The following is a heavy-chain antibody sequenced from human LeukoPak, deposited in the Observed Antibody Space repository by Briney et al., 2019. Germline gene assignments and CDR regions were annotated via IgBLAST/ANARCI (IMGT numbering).Heavy chain of an antibody. CDR2: INSDGSST. CDR3: ANDVWVRGGLGVVINLDY. Sequence: GGSLRLSCAASGFTFSSYWMHWVRQAPGKGLVWVSRINSDGSSTSYADSVKGRFTISRDNAKNTLYLQMNSLRAEDTAVYYCANDVWVRGGLGVVINLDYWGQGTLVTVSS. CDR1: GFTFSSYW. J-gene: IGHJ4*02. D-gene: IGHD3-3*01. V-gene: IGHV3-74*01.